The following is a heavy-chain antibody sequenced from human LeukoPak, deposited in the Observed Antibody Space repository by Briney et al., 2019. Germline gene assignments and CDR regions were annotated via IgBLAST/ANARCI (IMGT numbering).Heavy chain of an antibody. V-gene: IGHV4-59*11. J-gene: IGHJ5*02. CDR2: IYYSGST. CDR3: ARERGYQLPYEGDWFDP. D-gene: IGHD2-2*01. Sequence: SETLSLTCTVSGGSISSHYWSWIRQPPGKGLEWIGCIYYSGSTNYNPSLKSRVTISVDTSKNQFSLKLSSVTAADTAVYDCARERGYQLPYEGDWFDPWGQGTLVTVSS. CDR1: GGSISSHY.